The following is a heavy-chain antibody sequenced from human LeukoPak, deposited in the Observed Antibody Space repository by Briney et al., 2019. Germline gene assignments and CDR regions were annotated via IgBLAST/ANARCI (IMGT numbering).Heavy chain of an antibody. V-gene: IGHV3-9*01. CDR2: ISWNSGSI. D-gene: IGHD4-11*01. Sequence: GGSLRLSCAASGFTFDDYAMHWVQQAPGKGLEWVSGISWNSGSIGYADSVKGRFTISRDNAKNSLYLQMNSLRAEDTALYYCAKDIKDSNYGMDVWGQGTTVTVSS. J-gene: IGHJ6*02. CDR3: AKDIKDSNYGMDV. CDR1: GFTFDDYA.